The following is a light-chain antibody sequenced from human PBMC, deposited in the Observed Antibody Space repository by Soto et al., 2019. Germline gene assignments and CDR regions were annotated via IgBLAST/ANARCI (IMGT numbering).Light chain of an antibody. J-gene: IGKJ1*01. CDR2: SGD. V-gene: IGKV3-11*01. CDR3: QQRYSWLRA. CDR1: QSVSSS. Sequence: EVVVTQSPDTLSLSPGETATLSCRASQSVSSSVAWYQHKPGQSPRLVVYSGDKRAPGIPPRFSGSGSGTDFTLTISSLESDDFAIYYCQQRYSWLRAFXPGTKV.